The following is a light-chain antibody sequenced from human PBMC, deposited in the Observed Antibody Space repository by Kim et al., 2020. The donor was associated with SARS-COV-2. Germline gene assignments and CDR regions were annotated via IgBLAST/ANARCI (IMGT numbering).Light chain of an antibody. V-gene: IGKV1-33*01. Sequence: DIQMTQSPSSLSASVGDRVTINCQASQDISTYLNWYQQKPGKAPKFLIYDASDLEAGVPSRFSGSGSGTDFTFTISSLQPEDIATYFCQQYDHLPWTFGQGTKVDIK. CDR1: QDISTY. CDR2: DAS. J-gene: IGKJ1*01. CDR3: QQYDHLPWT.